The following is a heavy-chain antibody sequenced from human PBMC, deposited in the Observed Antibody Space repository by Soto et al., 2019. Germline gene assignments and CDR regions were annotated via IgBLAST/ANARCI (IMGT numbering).Heavy chain of an antibody. CDR3: STRITLLGEVINDY. V-gene: IGHV3-33*01. Sequence: GGSLRLSCAASGFTFSSYGMHWVRQAPGKGLEWVAVIWYDGSNKYYADSVKGRFTLSRDDSKSTMYLQMNSLKTEDTAVYYCSTRITLLGEVINDYWGQGTLVTVSS. CDR2: IWYDGSNK. CDR1: GFTFSSYG. J-gene: IGHJ4*02. D-gene: IGHD3-3*01.